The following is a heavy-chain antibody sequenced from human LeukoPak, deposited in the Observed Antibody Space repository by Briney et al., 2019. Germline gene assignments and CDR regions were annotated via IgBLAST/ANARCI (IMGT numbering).Heavy chain of an antibody. CDR2: INHSGST. V-gene: IGHV4-4*02. D-gene: IGHD3-10*01. J-gene: IGHJ4*02. CDR3: ARRRYLEGFGGRYFDY. Sequence: SGTLSLTCAVSGGSISSSNWWSWVRQPPGKGLEWIGEINHSGSTNYNPSLKSRVTISVDTSKNQFSLKLSSVTAADTAVYYCARRRYLEGFGGRYFDYWGQGTLVTVSS. CDR1: GGSISSSNW.